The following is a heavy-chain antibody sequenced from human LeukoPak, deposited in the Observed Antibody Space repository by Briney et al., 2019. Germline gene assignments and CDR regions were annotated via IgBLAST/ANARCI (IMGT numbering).Heavy chain of an antibody. CDR1: GFTFSSYA. CDR3: AKGDSNSPAVFDY. J-gene: IGHJ4*02. Sequence: GGSLRLSCAASGFTFSSYAMSWVRQAPGKGLEWVSSISSSGGTRYYADSVKGRFTISRDNSENTLYLQMNSLRAEDTAIYYCAKGDSNSPAVFDYWGQGTLVTVSS. V-gene: IGHV3-23*01. CDR2: ISSSGGTR. D-gene: IGHD6-13*01.